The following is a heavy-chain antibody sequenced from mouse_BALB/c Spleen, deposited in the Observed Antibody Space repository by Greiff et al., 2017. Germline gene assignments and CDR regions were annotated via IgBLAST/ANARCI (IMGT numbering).Heavy chain of an antibody. D-gene: IGHD1-2*01. CDR2: ISYSGST. V-gene: IGHV3-2*02. CDR3: ARFIPLPHYFDY. J-gene: IGHJ2*01. Sequence: EVKLVESGPGLVKPSQSLSLTCTVTGYSITSDYAWNWIRQFPGNKLEWMGYISYSGSTSYNPSLKSRISITRDTSKNQFFLQLNSVTTEDTATYYCARFIPLPHYFDYWGQGTTLTVSS. CDR1: GYSITSDYA.